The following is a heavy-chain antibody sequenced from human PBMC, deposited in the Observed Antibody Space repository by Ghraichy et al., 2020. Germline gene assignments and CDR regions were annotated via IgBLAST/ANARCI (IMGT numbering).Heavy chain of an antibody. CDR1: GYSISSGYY. CDR2: IYHSGST. CDR3: ARDSSRDAFDI. Sequence: SQTLSLTCTVSGYSISSGYYWGWIRQPPGKGLEWNGSIYHSGSTYYNPSLKSRVTISVDTSKNQFSLKLSSVTAADTAVYYCARDSSRDAFDIWGQGTMVTVSS. V-gene: IGHV4-38-2*02. J-gene: IGHJ3*02.